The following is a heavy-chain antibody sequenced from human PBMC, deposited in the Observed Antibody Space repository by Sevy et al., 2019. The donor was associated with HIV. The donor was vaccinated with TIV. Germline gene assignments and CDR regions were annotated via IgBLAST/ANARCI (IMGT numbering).Heavy chain of an antibody. CDR1: GGSISSYY. CDR2: IYYSGGT. Sequence: SETLSLTCTVSGGSISSYYWSWIRQPPGKGLEWIGYIYYSGGTNYNPSLKSRVTISVDTSKNQFSLKLSSVTAADTAVYYCASEVAAAGTGGAFDIWGQWTMVTVSS. V-gene: IGHV4-59*01. J-gene: IGHJ3*02. CDR3: ASEVAAAGTGGAFDI. D-gene: IGHD6-13*01.